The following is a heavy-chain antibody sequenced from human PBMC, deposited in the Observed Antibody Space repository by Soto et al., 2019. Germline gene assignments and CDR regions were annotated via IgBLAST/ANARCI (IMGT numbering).Heavy chain of an antibody. Sequence: GGSLILSVPAWEFHFSLQPANWIRQAPGKGLEWVSRINRHPSHTYYADSVKGRFTISRDNAKNTRHLEMNSLRAEDKAVYYSVRDGHCINTSCYGNWLDPGGQGTLVTVSS. V-gene: IGHV3-74*01. D-gene: IGHD2-2*01. J-gene: IGHJ5*02. CDR1: EFHFSLQP. CDR3: VRDGHCINTSCYGNWLDP. CDR2: INRHPSHT.